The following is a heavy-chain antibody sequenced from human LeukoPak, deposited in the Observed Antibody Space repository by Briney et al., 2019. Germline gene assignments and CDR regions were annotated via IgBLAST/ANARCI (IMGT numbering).Heavy chain of an antibody. J-gene: IGHJ4*02. D-gene: IGHD3-22*01. CDR1: GGSFNSYF. CDR2: IYYSGSGNYNPS. Sequence: SETLSLTCTASGGSFNSYFWSWIRQPPGKGLEWVAYIYYSGSGNYNPSNYNPSLNSRATISLDMCTNEFSLKMRSVTTADMAVYSCARARLYHSIGYRYPEPYFDKWGQGTLVTVSS. V-gene: IGHV4-59*01. CDR3: ARARLYHSIGYRYPEPYFDK.